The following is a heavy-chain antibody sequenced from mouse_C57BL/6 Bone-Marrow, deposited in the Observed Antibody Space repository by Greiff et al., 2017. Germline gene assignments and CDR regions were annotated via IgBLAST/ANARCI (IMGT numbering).Heavy chain of an antibody. J-gene: IGHJ1*03. CDR2: INPSSGYT. Sequence: QVQLQQSGAELAKPGASVKLSCKASGYTFTSYWMHWVKQRPGQGLEWIGYINPSSGYTKYNQKFKDKATLTADKSSSTAYMQLSSLTYEDSAVYYCARRGLVITTVVATSDWYCDVWGTGTTVTVSS. D-gene: IGHD1-1*01. CDR3: ARRGLVITTVVATSDWYCDV. CDR1: GYTFTSYW. V-gene: IGHV1-7*01.